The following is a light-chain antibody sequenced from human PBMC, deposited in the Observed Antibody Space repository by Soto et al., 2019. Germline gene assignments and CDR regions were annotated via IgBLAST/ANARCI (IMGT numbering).Light chain of an antibody. CDR3: QQFSSYPLT. CDR1: QSLSNNF. Sequence: DIVLTQSPGTLSLSPGERAALSCGASQSLSNNFLAWYQQKPGQAPRLLISGASSRATGIPDRFSGGGSGTDFTLTISRLEPEDFAVYYCQQFSSYPLTFGGGTKVDIK. V-gene: IGKV3-20*01. CDR2: GAS. J-gene: IGKJ4*01.